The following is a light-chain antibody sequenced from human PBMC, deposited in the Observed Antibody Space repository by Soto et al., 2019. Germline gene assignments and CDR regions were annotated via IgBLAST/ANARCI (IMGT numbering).Light chain of an antibody. V-gene: IGKV1-27*01. Sequence: DIQMTQSPPSLSSSVGDRVTITCRASQGISYYLAWYQQKPGKGPKLLIYDATILQSVVPSRFSGSGSGTDFTLPISSLQPEDVATYYCQKYNGAFSFGPGTKVDI. J-gene: IGKJ3*01. CDR2: DAT. CDR1: QGISYY. CDR3: QKYNGAFS.